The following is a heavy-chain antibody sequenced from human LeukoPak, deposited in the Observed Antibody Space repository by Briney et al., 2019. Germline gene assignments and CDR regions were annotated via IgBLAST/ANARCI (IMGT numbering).Heavy chain of an antibody. D-gene: IGHD1-26*01. CDR3: AKDTELLVGATRYWYFDL. CDR2: ISGSGGST. Sequence: AGGSLRLFCAASGFTFSSYAMSWVRQAPGKGLEWVSAISGSGGSTYYADSVKGRFTISRDNSKNTLYLQMNSLRAEDTAVYYCAKDTELLVGATRYWYFDLWGRGTLVTVSS. V-gene: IGHV3-23*01. CDR1: GFTFSSYA. J-gene: IGHJ2*01.